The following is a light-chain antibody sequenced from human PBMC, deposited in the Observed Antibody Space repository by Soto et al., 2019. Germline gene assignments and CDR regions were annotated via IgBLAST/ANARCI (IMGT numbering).Light chain of an antibody. Sequence: QSALTQPPSASGSPGQSVTISCTGTSSDVGGYNYVSWYQQHPGKAPKLMIYEVSKRPSGVPDRFSGSKSGNTASLTVSGLQAEDEAEYYCSSYAGSNRVFGGGTKLTVL. J-gene: IGLJ2*01. V-gene: IGLV2-8*01. CDR1: SSDVGGYNY. CDR2: EVS. CDR3: SSYAGSNRV.